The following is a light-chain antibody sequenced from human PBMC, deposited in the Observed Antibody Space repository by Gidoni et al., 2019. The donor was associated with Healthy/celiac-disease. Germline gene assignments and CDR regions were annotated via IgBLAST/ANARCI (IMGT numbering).Light chain of an antibody. CDR3: TSYTTSSTFV. CDR1: RSDIGTYTR. V-gene: IGLV2-18*02. J-gene: IGLJ1*01. CDR2: EVT. Sequence: QSALTQPPSVSGSPGQSVTISCTGSRSDIGTYTRVSWYHQPPGTAPNLLIYEVTHRPSGVPDRFSGSRSDDTASLTISGLQAEDEADYYCTSYTTSSTFVFGTGTKVTVL.